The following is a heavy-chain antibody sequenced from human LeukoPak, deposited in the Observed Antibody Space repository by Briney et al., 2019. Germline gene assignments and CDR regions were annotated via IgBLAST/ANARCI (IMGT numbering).Heavy chain of an antibody. Sequence: KSSETLSLTCAVYGGSFSDYYWSWIRQPPGKGLEWLGEINHSGSTNYNPSLKSRVTISVDTSKNQFSLKLSSVTAADTAVYYCAKGYCRGNSCYDDRGAFDYWGQGTLVTVSS. CDR2: INHSGST. CDR1: GGSFSDYY. CDR3: AKGYCRGNSCYDDRGAFDY. V-gene: IGHV4-34*01. J-gene: IGHJ4*02. D-gene: IGHD2-2*01.